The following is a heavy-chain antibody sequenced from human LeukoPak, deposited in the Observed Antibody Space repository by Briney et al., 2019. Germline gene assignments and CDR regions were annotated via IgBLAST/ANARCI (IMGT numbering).Heavy chain of an antibody. CDR3: ANRGYSGYPFDY. Sequence: GGSLRLSCAASGFSFSSYAMSWVRQAPGKGLEWVSAISGSGGSTYYADSVKGRFTISRDNSKNTLYLQMNSLRAEDTAVYYCANRGYSGYPFDYWGQGTLVTVSS. D-gene: IGHD5-12*01. CDR2: ISGSGGST. V-gene: IGHV3-23*01. J-gene: IGHJ4*02. CDR1: GFSFSSYA.